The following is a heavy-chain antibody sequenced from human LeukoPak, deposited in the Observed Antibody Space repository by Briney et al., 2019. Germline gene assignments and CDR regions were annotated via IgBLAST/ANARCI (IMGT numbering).Heavy chain of an antibody. J-gene: IGHJ6*03. D-gene: IGHD6-13*01. V-gene: IGHV4-59*01. CDR1: GGSISRYY. Sequence: SETLSLTCTVSGGSISRYYWSWIRQPPGKGLEWIGYKDYSGSTNYNRSLKSRVTISVDTSKNQFSLKLSSVTAADTAVYYCARGSWSYYYMDVWGKGTTVTISS. CDR2: KDYSGST. CDR3: ARGSWSYYYMDV.